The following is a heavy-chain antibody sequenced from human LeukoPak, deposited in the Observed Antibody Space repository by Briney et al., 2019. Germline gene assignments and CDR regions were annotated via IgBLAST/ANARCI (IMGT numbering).Heavy chain of an antibody. CDR2: INHSGST. CDR3: ARADSYYDSSGYYH. D-gene: IGHD3-22*01. Sequence: PSETLSLTCAVYGGSFSGYYWSWIRQPPGKRLEWIGEINHSGSTNYNPSLKSRVTISVDTSKNQFSLKLSSVTAADTAVYYCARADSYYDSSGYYHWGQGTLVTVSS. CDR1: GGSFSGYY. J-gene: IGHJ4*02. V-gene: IGHV4-34*01.